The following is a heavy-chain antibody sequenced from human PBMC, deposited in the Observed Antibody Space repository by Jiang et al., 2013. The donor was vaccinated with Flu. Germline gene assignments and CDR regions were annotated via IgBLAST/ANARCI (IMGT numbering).Heavy chain of an antibody. CDR3: ARRVGRAALVFDY. J-gene: IGHJ4*02. CDR1: GYSFTDYW. D-gene: IGHD6-13*01. Sequence: KKPGESLRISCQGSGYSFTDYWIGWVRQMPGKGLEWMGIIYPGDSDTKYSPSFQGQVTMSADKSISTAYLQWSSLKASDTAMYYCARRVGRAALVFDYWGQGTLVTVSS. CDR2: IYPGDSDT. V-gene: IGHV5-51*01.